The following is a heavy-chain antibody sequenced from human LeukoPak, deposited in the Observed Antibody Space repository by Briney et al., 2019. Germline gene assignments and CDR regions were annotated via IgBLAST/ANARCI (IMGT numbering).Heavy chain of an antibody. CDR2: ISYAGNNK. Sequence: GGSLRLSCAASGFTFRNYAMHWVRQAPGKGLEGVAVISYAGNNKYYADSVKGRFTISRDNSKNTLYLQMNSLRPEDTAVYYCASCLEYCSTTSLGNDAFDIWGQGTLVTVSS. V-gene: IGHV3-30-3*01. J-gene: IGHJ3*02. D-gene: IGHD2-2*01. CDR3: ASCLEYCSTTSLGNDAFDI. CDR1: GFTFRNYA.